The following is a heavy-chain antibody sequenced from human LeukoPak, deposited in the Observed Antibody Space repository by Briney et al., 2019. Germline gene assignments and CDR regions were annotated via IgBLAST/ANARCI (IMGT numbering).Heavy chain of an antibody. CDR3: ARGGYYDSSGYPGSFDI. CDR1: GYTFTSYY. CDR2: ISAYNGNT. J-gene: IGHJ3*02. Sequence: GASVKVSCKASGYTFTSYYMHWVRQAPGQGLEWMGWISAYNGNTNYAQKLQGRVTMTTDTSTSTAYMELRSLRSDDTAVYYCARGGYYDSSGYPGSFDIWGQGTMVTVSS. D-gene: IGHD3-22*01. V-gene: IGHV1-18*04.